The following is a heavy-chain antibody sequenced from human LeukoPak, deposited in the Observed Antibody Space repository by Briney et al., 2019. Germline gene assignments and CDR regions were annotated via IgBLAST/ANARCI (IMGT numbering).Heavy chain of an antibody. CDR2: ISYDGSNK. V-gene: IGHV3-30-3*01. CDR3: AREVGGYFDY. CDR1: GFTFSSYA. J-gene: IGHJ4*02. Sequence: GGSLRLSCAASGFTFSSYAMSWVRQAPGKGLEWVAVISYDGSNKYYADSVKGRFTISRDNSKNTLYLQMNSLRAEDTAVYYCAREVGGYFDYWGQGTLVTVSS. D-gene: IGHD3-3*01.